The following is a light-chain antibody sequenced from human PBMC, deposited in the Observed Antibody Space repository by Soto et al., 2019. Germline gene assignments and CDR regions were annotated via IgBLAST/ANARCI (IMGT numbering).Light chain of an antibody. CDR2: DAS. V-gene: IGKV1-33*01. Sequence: DIQMTQSPSSLSASVGDRVNITCQASQDITNFLNWYQQKPGKAPKLLISDASNLETGVPSRFSGSGSGTDFTLTIGSLQPEDFATYYCQQYDNLPISFGQGTRLEIK. J-gene: IGKJ5*01. CDR3: QQYDNLPIS. CDR1: QDITNF.